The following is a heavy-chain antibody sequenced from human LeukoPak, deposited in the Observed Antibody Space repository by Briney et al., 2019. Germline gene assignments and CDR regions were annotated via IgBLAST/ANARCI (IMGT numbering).Heavy chain of an antibody. CDR1: GFTFSSYA. Sequence: GGSLRLSCAASGFTFSSYAMSWVRHAPGEGLEGVSAISGSGGSTYYADSVKGRFTISRDNYKNTLYLQMNSLRAEDTAVYYCAKREEMATNPNDDWGQGTLVTVSS. D-gene: IGHD5-24*01. CDR2: ISGSGGST. CDR3: AKREEMATNPNDD. V-gene: IGHV3-23*01. J-gene: IGHJ4*02.